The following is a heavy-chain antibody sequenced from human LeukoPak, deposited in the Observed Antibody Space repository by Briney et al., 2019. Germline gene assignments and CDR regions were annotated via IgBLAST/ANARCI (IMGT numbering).Heavy chain of an antibody. CDR1: GGSISSGGYY. CDR2: IYHSGST. CDR3: ARARTGYAFDI. Sequence: SETLSLTCTVSGGSISSGGYYWSWIRQPPGKGLEWIGYIYHSGSTYCNPSLKSRVTISVDRSKNQFSLKLSSVTAADTAVYYCARARTGYAFDIWGQGTMVTVSS. D-gene: IGHD3-10*01. J-gene: IGHJ3*02. V-gene: IGHV4-30-2*01.